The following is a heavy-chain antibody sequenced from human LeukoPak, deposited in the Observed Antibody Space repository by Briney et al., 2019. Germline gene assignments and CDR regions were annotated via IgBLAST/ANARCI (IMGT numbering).Heavy chain of an antibody. Sequence: SETLSLTCTVSGGSISSSSYYWGWIRQPPGKGLEWIGSIYYSGSTYYNPSLKSRVTISVDTSKNQFSLKLSSVTAADTAVYYCARDPDDSGSSLRYFDYWGQGTLVTVSS. CDR1: GGSISSSSYY. CDR2: IYYSGST. J-gene: IGHJ4*02. CDR3: ARDPDDSGSSLRYFDY. D-gene: IGHD1-26*01. V-gene: IGHV4-39*07.